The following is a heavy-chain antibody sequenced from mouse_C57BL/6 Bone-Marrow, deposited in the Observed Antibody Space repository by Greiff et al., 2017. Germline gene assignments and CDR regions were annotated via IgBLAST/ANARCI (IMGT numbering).Heavy chain of an antibody. CDR1: GFTFSSYG. Sequence: EVQGVESGGDLVKPGGSLKLSCAASGFTFSSYGMSWVRQTPDKRLEWVATISSGGSYTYYPDSVKGRFTISRDNAKNTLYLQMSSLKSEDTAMYYCARHYYGSSQGDYWGQGTTLTVTS. V-gene: IGHV5-6*01. CDR3: ARHYYGSSQGDY. CDR2: ISSGGSYT. D-gene: IGHD1-1*01. J-gene: IGHJ2*01.